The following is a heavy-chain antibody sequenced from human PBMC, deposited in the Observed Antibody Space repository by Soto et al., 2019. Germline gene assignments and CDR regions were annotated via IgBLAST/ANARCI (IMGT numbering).Heavy chain of an antibody. CDR3: AADPRSDDAFDI. V-gene: IGHV1-58*01. J-gene: IGHJ3*02. CDR2: IVVGSGNT. CDR1: GFTFTHSA. Sequence: SVKVSCKASGFTFTHSAVQWVRQARGQRLEWIGWIVVGSGNTDYAQKFQERVTITRDMSTGTAYMELSSLRSEDTAVYYCAADPRSDDAFDIWGQGTMVTVSS.